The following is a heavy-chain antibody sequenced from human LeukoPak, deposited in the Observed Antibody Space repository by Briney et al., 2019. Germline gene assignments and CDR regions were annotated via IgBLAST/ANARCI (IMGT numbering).Heavy chain of an antibody. CDR3: ARHPLNLYFDY. CDR1: GYSISSGYY. Sequence: PSETLSITCAVSGYSISSGYYWGWIRQPPGKGLEWIGSIYHSGSTYYNPSLKSRVTISVDTSKNRFSLKLSSVTAADTAVYYCARHPLNLYFDYWGQGTLVTVSS. CDR2: IYHSGST. V-gene: IGHV4-38-2*01. J-gene: IGHJ4*02.